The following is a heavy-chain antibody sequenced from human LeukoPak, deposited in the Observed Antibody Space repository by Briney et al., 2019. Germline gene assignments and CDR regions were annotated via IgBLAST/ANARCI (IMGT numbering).Heavy chain of an antibody. J-gene: IGHJ6*03. CDR2: IYPGDSDT. V-gene: IGHV5-51*01. Sequence: GESLKISCKGFGYTFNLYWIGWVRQMPGKGLEWMGIIYPGDSDTIYSPSFQGQVTISADKSINTAYLQWSSLKASDTAMYYCVRQSGFSGRDRYYYFYMDVWGKGTTVTVSS. CDR1: GYTFNLYW. D-gene: IGHD1-14*01. CDR3: VRQSGFSGRDRYYYFYMDV.